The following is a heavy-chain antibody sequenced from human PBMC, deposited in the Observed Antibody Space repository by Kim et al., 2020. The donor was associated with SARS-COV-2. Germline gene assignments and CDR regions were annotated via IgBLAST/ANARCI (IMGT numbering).Heavy chain of an antibody. D-gene: IGHD5-18*01. V-gene: IGHV3-11*04. J-gene: IGHJ4*01. CDR3: TRDPDTSSEVDY. Sequence: YYADSLKSRFTISRDNSKNSLYLQRGDLRAEDTAVYYCTRDPDTSSEVDYWGQGILVTVSS.